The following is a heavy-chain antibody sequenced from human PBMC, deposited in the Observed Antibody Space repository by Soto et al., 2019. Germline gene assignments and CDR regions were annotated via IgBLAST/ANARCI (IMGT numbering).Heavy chain of an antibody. D-gene: IGHD2-21*02. CDR2: IIPIFGTA. CDR3: ARGGYIVVVTATPGYGMDV. CDR1: GGTFSSCA. Sequence: QVQLVQSGAEVKKPGSSVKVSCKASGGTFSSCAISWVRQAPGQGLEWMGGIIPIFGTANYAQKFQGRVTITADESTSTAYMELSSLRSEDTAVYYCARGGYIVVVTATPGYGMDVWGQGTTVTVSS. J-gene: IGHJ6*02. V-gene: IGHV1-69*01.